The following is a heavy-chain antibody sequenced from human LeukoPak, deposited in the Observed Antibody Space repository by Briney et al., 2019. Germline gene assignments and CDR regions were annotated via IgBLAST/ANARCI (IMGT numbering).Heavy chain of an antibody. Sequence: GGSLRLSCEASGFTFGSFAMYWLRQAPGKGLDWIAGIFSSGGSPHYADSVKGRFTISRDNSKNTVYLQINSLRAEDTAVYYCGKATAGYSSGQKPAWPVDYWGQGTLVTVSS. CDR1: GFTFGSFA. D-gene: IGHD5-18*01. V-gene: IGHV3-23*01. CDR2: IFSSGGSP. CDR3: GKATAGYSSGQKPAWPVDY. J-gene: IGHJ4*02.